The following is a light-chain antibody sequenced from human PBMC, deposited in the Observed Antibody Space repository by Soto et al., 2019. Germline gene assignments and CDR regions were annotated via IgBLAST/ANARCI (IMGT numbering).Light chain of an antibody. CDR1: QSVSSSY. CDR3: PQYGSS. Sequence: EIVLTQSPGTLSLSPGERATLSCRASQSVSSSYLAWYQQKPGQAHRLLISGASSRATGIPDRFSGSGSGTDFTLTSRRLEPEDFAVYYCPQYGSSFGPGTKVDIK. V-gene: IGKV3-20*01. J-gene: IGKJ3*01. CDR2: GAS.